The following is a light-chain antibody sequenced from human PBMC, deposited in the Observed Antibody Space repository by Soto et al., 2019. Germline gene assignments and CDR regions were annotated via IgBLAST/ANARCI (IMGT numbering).Light chain of an antibody. V-gene: IGLV1-47*01. CDR1: SSNIGSNY. CDR2: RNN. Sequence: QPVLTQPPSASGTPGQRVTISCSGSSSNIGSNYVYWYQQLPGTAPKLLIYRNNQRPSGVPDRFSGSKSGTSASLAISGLRSEDEAYYYCAAWDDSLSVVVFGGGTKLTVL. J-gene: IGLJ2*01. CDR3: AAWDDSLSVVV.